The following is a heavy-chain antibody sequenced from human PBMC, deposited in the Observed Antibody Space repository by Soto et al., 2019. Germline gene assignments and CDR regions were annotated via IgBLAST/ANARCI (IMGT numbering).Heavy chain of an antibody. J-gene: IGHJ6*03. CDR2: IVVGSGNT. Sequence: GASVKVSCKASGFTFTSSAMQWVRQARGQRLEWIGWIVVGSGNTNYAQKFQERVTITRDMSTSTAYMELSSLRSEDTAVYYCATLSRPLDYYYYMDVWGKGTTVTVSS. CDR1: GFTFTSSA. CDR3: ATLSRPLDYYYYMDV. V-gene: IGHV1-58*02.